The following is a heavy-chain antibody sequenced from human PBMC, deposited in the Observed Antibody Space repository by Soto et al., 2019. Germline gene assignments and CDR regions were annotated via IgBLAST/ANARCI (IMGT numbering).Heavy chain of an antibody. CDR3: AKDAFSQILPTFLDY. CDR2: ISAGGGTT. J-gene: IGHJ4*02. CDR1: GFTFSNHP. Sequence: GGSLRLSCATSGFTFSNHPMYWVRQAPGKGLEWVSTISAGGGTTYQADSVKGRFTISRDTFTNTLYLQMNSLRAEDTAVYYCAKDAFSQILPTFLDYWGQGPLVTVST. V-gene: IGHV3-23*01. D-gene: IGHD3-16*01.